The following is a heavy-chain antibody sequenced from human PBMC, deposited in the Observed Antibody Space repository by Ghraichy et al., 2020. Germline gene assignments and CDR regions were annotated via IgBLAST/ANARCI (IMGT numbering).Heavy chain of an antibody. CDR1: RAHFSTST. CDR2: IVPIFGTS. D-gene: IGHD3-10*01. J-gene: IGHJ4*02. Sequence: SVKVSCKVSRAHFSTSTISWVLQGPGQVLEWKGGIVPIFGTSNYARKFQGRVTITADESTSTAYMELSSLRSDDTAVYYCAREAGSPALYYFDFWGQGTLVTVSS. CDR3: AREAGSPALYYFDF. V-gene: IGHV1-69*13.